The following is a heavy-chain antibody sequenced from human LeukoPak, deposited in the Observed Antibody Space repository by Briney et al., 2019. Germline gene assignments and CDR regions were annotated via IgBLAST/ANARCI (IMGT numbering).Heavy chain of an antibody. CDR1: GFTVSSNY. CDR3: ARSSYYSGSGSFHPFDY. V-gene: IGHV3-21*01. D-gene: IGHD3-10*01. CDR2: ISSSSSYI. J-gene: IGHJ4*02. Sequence: GGSLRLSCAASGFTVSSNYMSWVRQAPGKGLEWVSSISSSSSYIYYADSVKGRFTISRDNAKNSLYLQMNSLRAEDTAVYYCARSSYYSGSGSFHPFDYWGQGTLVTVSS.